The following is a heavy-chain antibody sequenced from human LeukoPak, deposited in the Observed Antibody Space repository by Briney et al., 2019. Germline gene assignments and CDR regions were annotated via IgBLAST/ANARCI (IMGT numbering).Heavy chain of an antibody. CDR3: VSTPAIRRLNF. CDR1: GLSISDYY. V-gene: IGHV3-11*01. D-gene: IGHD3-16*01. J-gene: IGHJ4*02. CDR2: ISSVTSAI. Sequence: PGGSLRLSCAASGLSISDYYMTWIRQASGGGLQWIAYISSVTSAIHYANSMKGRFTMSRDNAKNSVYLQMNSLRTEDTAMYFCVSTPAIRRLNFWGQGTLVTVSS.